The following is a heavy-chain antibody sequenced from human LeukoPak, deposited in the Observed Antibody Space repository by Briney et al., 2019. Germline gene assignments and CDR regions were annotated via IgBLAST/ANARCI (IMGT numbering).Heavy chain of an antibody. Sequence: PSETLSLTCAVYGGSFSGYYWSWIRQPPGKGLEWIGEINHSGSTNYNPSLKSRVTISVDTSKNQFSLKMSSVTAADTAVYYCAREAWLQSWFDPWGQGTLVTVSS. CDR1: GGSFSGYY. CDR2: INHSGST. CDR3: AREAWLQSWFDP. V-gene: IGHV4-34*01. J-gene: IGHJ5*02. D-gene: IGHD5-24*01.